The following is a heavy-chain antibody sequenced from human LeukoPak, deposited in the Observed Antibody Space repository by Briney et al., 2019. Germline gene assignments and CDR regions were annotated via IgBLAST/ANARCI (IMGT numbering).Heavy chain of an antibody. D-gene: IGHD5-18*01. Sequence: SETLSLTCAVSGGSITNTSYYWGWIRQPPGKGLEWIGSIYYSGSTYYNPSLKSRVTISVHTSKNRFSLKLNSVTAADTAVYYCARGNGIQIGPNWFDPWGQGTLVTVSS. V-gene: IGHV4-39*01. CDR1: GGSITNTSYY. CDR3: ARGNGIQIGPNWFDP. J-gene: IGHJ5*02. CDR2: IYYSGST.